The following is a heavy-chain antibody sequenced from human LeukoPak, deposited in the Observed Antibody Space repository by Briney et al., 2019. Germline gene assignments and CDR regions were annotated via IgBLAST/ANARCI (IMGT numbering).Heavy chain of an antibody. CDR2: IYYSGST. Sequence: SETLSLTCTVSGGSISSYYWSWIRRPPGKGLEWIGYIYYSGSTNYNPSLKSRVTISVDTSKNQFSLKLSSVTAADTAVYYCARDFTDSGSSLVYYYYYYMDVWGKGTTVTVSS. D-gene: IGHD1-26*01. V-gene: IGHV4-59*01. CDR1: GGSISSYY. CDR3: ARDFTDSGSSLVYYYYYYMDV. J-gene: IGHJ6*03.